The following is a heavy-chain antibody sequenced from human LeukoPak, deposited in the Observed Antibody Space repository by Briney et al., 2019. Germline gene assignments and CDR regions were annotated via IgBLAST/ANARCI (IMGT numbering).Heavy chain of an antibody. D-gene: IGHD2-2*01. J-gene: IGHJ6*02. CDR1: GGTFSSYA. Sequence: SVEVSCKASGGTFSSYAINWVRQAPGQGLEWMGGIIPIFGTASYAQEFQGRVTITADESTSTAYMELSSPRSDDTAVYYCARPSGIPAAMNYYYGMDVWGQGTTVTVSS. CDR3: ARPSGIPAAMNYYYGMDV. CDR2: IIPIFGTA. V-gene: IGHV1-69*13.